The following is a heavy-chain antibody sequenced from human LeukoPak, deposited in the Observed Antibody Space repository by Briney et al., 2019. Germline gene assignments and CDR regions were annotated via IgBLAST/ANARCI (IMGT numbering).Heavy chain of an antibody. Sequence: SETMSLTCTFSGGSISSYFWSWIRQPPGQGLEWIGYIYYSGSTNYNPSLKSRVTISVDTSKNQFSLKLSSVTAADTAVYYCARALSPYYYDSSGYYFDYWGQGTLVTVSS. V-gene: IGHV4-59*01. CDR2: IYYSGST. CDR1: GGSISSYF. CDR3: ARALSPYYYDSSGYYFDY. D-gene: IGHD3-22*01. J-gene: IGHJ4*02.